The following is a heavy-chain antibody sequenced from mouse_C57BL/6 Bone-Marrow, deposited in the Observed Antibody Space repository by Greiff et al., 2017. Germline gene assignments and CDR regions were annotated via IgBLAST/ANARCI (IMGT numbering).Heavy chain of an antibody. Sequence: VKLQQSGAELARPGASVKLSCKASGYTFTSYGISWVKQRTGQGLEWIGEIYPRSGNTYYNEKFKGKATLTADKSSSTAYMELRSLTSEDSAVYFCAREGDYDDYWGQGTTLTVSS. J-gene: IGHJ2*01. CDR3: AREGDYDDY. V-gene: IGHV1-81*01. D-gene: IGHD2-4*01. CDR2: IYPRSGNT. CDR1: GYTFTSYG.